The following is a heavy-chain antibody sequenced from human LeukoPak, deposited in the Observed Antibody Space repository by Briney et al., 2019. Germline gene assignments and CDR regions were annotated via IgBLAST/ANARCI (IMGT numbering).Heavy chain of an antibody. V-gene: IGHV4-34*01. CDR2: ITYRRGA. CDR3: APYGGDWHFDS. CDR1: GSLDIYY. J-gene: IGHJ4*02. Sequence: SETLSPTCAAYGSLDIYYFMFVRQPPGKGLQWLGEITYRRGADYNPSLKSRLTISIDVPQRQISLQLRSVTAADTAVYYCAPYGGDWHFDSWGQGTLVTVSS. D-gene: IGHD2-21*01.